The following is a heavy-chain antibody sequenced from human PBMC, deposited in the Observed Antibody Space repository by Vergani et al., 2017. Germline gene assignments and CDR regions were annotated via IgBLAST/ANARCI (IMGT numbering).Heavy chain of an antibody. CDR2: ITGSGGST. V-gene: IGHV3-23*01. J-gene: IGHJ4*02. D-gene: IGHD2-21*01. Sequence: EVQLLESEGGLVQPGGSLRLSCAASGFTFSSYAMNWVRQAPGKGLEWVSVITGSGGSTYYADSVKGRFTISRDNSRNTLYLQMNSLRAEDTAIYYCARHVPCGDGACLHFDHWGQGTQVTVSS. CDR1: GFTFSSYA. CDR3: ARHVPCGDGACLHFDH.